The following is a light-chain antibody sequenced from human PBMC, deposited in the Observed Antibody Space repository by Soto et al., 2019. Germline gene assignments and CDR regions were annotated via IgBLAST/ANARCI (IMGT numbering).Light chain of an antibody. CDR1: QGLKF. Sequence: IQMTQSPSSVSASVGNTFTITCRASQGLKFLAWYQQKQGKAPKXXXYEATNLRSGVPPRFSGSVSGTDFTLTISSLKHEDFATYVCQQANSFTITFGQGTRLEIK. CDR3: QQANSFTIT. V-gene: IGKV1-12*01. CDR2: EAT. J-gene: IGKJ5*01.